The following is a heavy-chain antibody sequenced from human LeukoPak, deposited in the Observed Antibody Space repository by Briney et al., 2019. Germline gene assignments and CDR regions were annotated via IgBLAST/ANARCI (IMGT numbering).Heavy chain of an antibody. Sequence: GGSLRLSCAASGFTFSSYWMTRVRQAPGKGLEWVANINKDGSEKYYVDSVKGRFTISRDNAKNSLYLQMNSLRVEDTAVYYCVRDFSLTRLERPFDYWGQGTLVTVSS. V-gene: IGHV3-7*01. CDR1: GFTFSSYW. CDR3: VRDFSLTRLERPFDY. D-gene: IGHD1-1*01. J-gene: IGHJ4*02. CDR2: INKDGSEK.